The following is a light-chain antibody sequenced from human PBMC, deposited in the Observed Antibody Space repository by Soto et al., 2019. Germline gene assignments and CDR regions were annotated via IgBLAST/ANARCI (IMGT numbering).Light chain of an antibody. CDR3: QQYGDSPPVT. CDR1: QSVSSSY. J-gene: IGKJ4*01. Sequence: EIVLTQSPGTLSLSPGERATLSCRASQSVSSSYLAWYQQKPGQAPRLLIYGASSRATGIPDRFSGSGSGTDFTLIISRLEPEDFAVYYCQQYGDSPPVTFGGGTKVEIK. CDR2: GAS. V-gene: IGKV3-20*01.